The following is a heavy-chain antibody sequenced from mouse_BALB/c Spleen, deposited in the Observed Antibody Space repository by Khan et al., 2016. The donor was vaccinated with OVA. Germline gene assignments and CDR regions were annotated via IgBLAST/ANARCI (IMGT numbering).Heavy chain of an antibody. CDR3: ARSDLRWYFDY. CDR1: GYTFINYW. Sequence: QVQLQQSGAELAKPGASVKMSCKASGYTFINYWIFWVKQRPGKGLEWIGYINPSTGYTEYNQNFKDKATLNADKSYSTAYMQLSSLTSEDTAVYYCARSDLRWYFDYWGQGTTLTVSS. D-gene: IGHD1-1*01. J-gene: IGHJ2*01. V-gene: IGHV1-7*01. CDR2: INPSTGYT.